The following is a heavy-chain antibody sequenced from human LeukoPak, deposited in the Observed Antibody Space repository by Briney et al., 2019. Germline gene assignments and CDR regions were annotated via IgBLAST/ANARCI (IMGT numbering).Heavy chain of an antibody. CDR1: GFIFSSYS. D-gene: IGHD3-16*02. J-gene: IGHJ4*02. V-gene: IGHV3-21*01. CDR2: IISISTYK. Sequence: PGGSLRPSCAASGFIFSSYSMNWVRQAPGKGLEWVSSIISISTYKYYADPVKGGFTISRDNAKNSLYRQMNSLRAEDTPEYYCARDGERGELSLYMDYWGQGTLVTVSS. CDR3: ARDGERGELSLYMDY.